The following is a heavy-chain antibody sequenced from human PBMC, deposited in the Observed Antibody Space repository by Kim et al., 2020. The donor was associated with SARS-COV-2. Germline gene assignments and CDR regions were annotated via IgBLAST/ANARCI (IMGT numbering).Heavy chain of an antibody. D-gene: IGHD3-22*01. CDR1: GFTFSGYW. CDR3: ARRYYYDSSGYFAFAY. V-gene: IGHV3-7*03. J-gene: IGHJ4*02. CDR2: IKEDGSEK. Sequence: GGSLRLSCTASGFTFSGYWLSWVRQAPGKGLECVASIKEDGSEKYYVDSVKGRFTISRDNAKNSLFLQMNSLRSDDTAVYYCARRYYYDSSGYFAFAYWGQGTLVTVSS.